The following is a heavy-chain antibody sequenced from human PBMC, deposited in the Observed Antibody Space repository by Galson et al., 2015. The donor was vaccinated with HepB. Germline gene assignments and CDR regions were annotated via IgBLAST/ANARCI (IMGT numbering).Heavy chain of an antibody. D-gene: IGHD2-2*01. CDR3: VRESRVPTLGYFDL. V-gene: IGHV3-23*01. CDR1: GFTFSSYA. Sequence: SLRLSCAASGFTFSSYAMTWVRQAPGKGLEWVSGISGTGYDTYYPVSVKGRFTISRENAKNSLYLQMNSLRAGDTAVYFCVRESRVPTLGYFDLWGRGTLVTVSS. CDR2: ISGTGYDT. J-gene: IGHJ2*01.